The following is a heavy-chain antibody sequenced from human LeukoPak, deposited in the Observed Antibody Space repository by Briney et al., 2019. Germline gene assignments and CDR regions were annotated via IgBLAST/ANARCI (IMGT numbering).Heavy chain of an antibody. V-gene: IGHV1-46*01. Sequence: ASVKVSCKASGYTFTSYYMHWVRQAPGQGLEWMGIINPSGGSTSYAQKFQGRVTMTRDTSTSTVYMELSSLRSEDTAVYYCAREGVRQLVRTRAFDIWGQGTMVTVSS. CDR3: AREGVRQLVRTRAFDI. D-gene: IGHD6-6*01. CDR2: INPSGGST. CDR1: GYTFTSYY. J-gene: IGHJ3*02.